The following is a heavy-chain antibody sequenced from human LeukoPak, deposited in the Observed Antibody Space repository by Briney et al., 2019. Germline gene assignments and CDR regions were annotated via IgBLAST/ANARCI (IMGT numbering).Heavy chain of an antibody. V-gene: IGHV4-61*02. Sequence: PSETLSLTCTVSGGSISSGSYYWSWIRQPAGKGLEWIGRIYTSGSTNYNPSLKSRVTMSVDTSKNQFSLKLSSVTAADTAVYYCASVDCSGGARCWFDPWGQGTLVTVSS. CDR2: IYTSGST. J-gene: IGHJ5*02. D-gene: IGHD2-15*01. CDR3: ASVDCSGGARCWFDP. CDR1: GGSISSGSYY.